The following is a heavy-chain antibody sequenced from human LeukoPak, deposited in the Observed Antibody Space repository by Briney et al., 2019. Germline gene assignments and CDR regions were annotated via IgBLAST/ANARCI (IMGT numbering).Heavy chain of an antibody. CDR1: GFTFSTYA. V-gene: IGHV3-23*01. CDR2: ILASGSRT. CDR3: AKDQADTNSYFTSVH. J-gene: IGHJ4*02. Sequence: VGSLRLSCAASGFTFSTYAMSWARQAPGKGLEWVSAILASGSRTYYAASVKGRFTISRDNSKNTLSLQMNGLRADDTAVYYCAKDQADTNSYFTSVHCGEGTLVTVSS. D-gene: IGHD3-3*01.